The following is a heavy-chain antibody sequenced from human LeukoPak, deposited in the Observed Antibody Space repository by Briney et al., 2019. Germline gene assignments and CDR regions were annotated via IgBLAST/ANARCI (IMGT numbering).Heavy chain of an antibody. Sequence: ASVKVSCKASGYTFTSYGISWVRQAPGQGLEWMGWISAYNGNTNYAQKLQGRVTMTTDTSTSTVYMELRSLRSDDTAVYYCARAAVTTSDFDYWGQGTLVTVSS. V-gene: IGHV1-18*01. CDR2: ISAYNGNT. J-gene: IGHJ4*02. CDR1: GYTFTSYG. D-gene: IGHD4-17*01. CDR3: ARAAVTTSDFDY.